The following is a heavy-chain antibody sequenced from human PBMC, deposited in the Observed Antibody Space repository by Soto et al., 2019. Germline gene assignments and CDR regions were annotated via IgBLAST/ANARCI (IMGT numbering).Heavy chain of an antibody. CDR1: GFTFSSYS. CDR2: ISSSSTYI. Sequence: EVQLVESGGGLVTPGGSLRLSCAVSGFTFSSYSINWVHQAPGGKLEWVSSISSSSTYIYYADSVKGRFTISRDNAKNSLFLQMNSLRAEDTAVYYCARGPQLLFSSGWYLDSWGQGTLVTVSS. J-gene: IGHJ4*02. D-gene: IGHD6-19*01. V-gene: IGHV3-21*01. CDR3: ARGPQLLFSSGWYLDS.